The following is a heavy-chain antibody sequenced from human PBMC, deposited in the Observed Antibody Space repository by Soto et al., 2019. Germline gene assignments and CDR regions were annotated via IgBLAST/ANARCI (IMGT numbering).Heavy chain of an antibody. D-gene: IGHD2-15*01. Sequence: ASVKVSCKASGYTFTGYYMHWVRQAPGQGLEWMGWINPNSGGTNYAQKFQGWVTMTRDTSISTAYMELSRLRSDDTAVYYCASSVGYCSGGRCYTFDYWGQGTLVTVSS. CDR1: GYTFTGYY. V-gene: IGHV1-2*04. CDR2: INPNSGGT. J-gene: IGHJ4*02. CDR3: ASSVGYCSGGRCYTFDY.